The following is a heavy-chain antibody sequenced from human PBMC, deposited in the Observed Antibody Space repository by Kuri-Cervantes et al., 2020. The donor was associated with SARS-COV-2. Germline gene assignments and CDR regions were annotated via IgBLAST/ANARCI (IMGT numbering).Heavy chain of an antibody. V-gene: IGHV4-59*01. CDR1: GFTFSSYG. CDR2: IYYSGST. J-gene: IGHJ4*02. D-gene: IGHD4-17*01. CDR3: ARDSGGDYGSSYFDY. Sequence: ESLKISCAASGFTFSSYGMHWIRQPPGKGLEWIGYIYYSGSTNYNPSLKSRVTISVDTSKNQFSLKVSSVTAADTAVYYCARDSGGDYGSSYFDYWGQGTLVTVSS.